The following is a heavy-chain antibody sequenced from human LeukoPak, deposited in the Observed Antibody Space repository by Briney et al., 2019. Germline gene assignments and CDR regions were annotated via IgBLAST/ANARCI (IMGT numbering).Heavy chain of an antibody. CDR1: GYSISSSYY. D-gene: IGHD4-17*01. CDR2: IYTSGST. CDR3: ARAAFTTVTTNWFDP. J-gene: IGHJ5*02. V-gene: IGHV4-4*07. Sequence: SETLSLTCTVSGYSISSSYYWSWIRQPAGKGLEWIGRIYTSGSTNYNPSLKSRVTMSVDTSKNQFSLKLSSVTAADTAVYYCARAAFTTVTTNWFDPWGQGTLVTVSS.